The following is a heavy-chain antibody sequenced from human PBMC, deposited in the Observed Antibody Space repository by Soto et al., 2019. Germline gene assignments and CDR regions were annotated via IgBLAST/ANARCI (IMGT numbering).Heavy chain of an antibody. Sequence: PSETLSLTCTVSGGSINPFYWSWVRQPAGKGLEWIGRIFSSGSTSFNPSLESRVAMSVDTSKNHFSLNLSSVTAADMAVYYCAREGSYSAYNFAHGIQLWSFDFWGHGALGTVSS. V-gene: IGHV4-4*07. J-gene: IGHJ4*03. D-gene: IGHD5-12*01. CDR3: AREGSYSAYNFAHGIQLWSFDF. CDR1: GGSINPFY. CDR2: IFSSGST.